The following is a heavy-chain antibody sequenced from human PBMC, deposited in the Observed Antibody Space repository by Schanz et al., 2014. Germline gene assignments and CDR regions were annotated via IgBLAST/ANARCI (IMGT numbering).Heavy chain of an antibody. J-gene: IGHJ6*02. CDR1: GLIFSTYT. CDR3: ATEGPRGTRHPINYYYAMDN. CDR2: ISFSGNTI. D-gene: IGHD6-6*01. Sequence: QLVESGGGLVRPGGSLRLSCTTSGLIFSTYTLNWVRQAPGKGLEWISYISFSGNTIYYADSVKGRFTISRDNAKNSVFLQMNRLRAEDTAVYYCATEGPRGTRHPINYYYAMDNWGQGTKVTV. V-gene: IGHV3-48*01.